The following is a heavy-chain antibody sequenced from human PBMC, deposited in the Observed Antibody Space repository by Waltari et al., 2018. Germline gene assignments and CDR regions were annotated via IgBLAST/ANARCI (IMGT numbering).Heavy chain of an antibody. CDR1: GYSISSGYY. Sequence: VHLQESGPGLVKLSETLSLTCAVSGYSISSGYYWGWIRQPPGKGLEWIGNIYHSGSTYYNPSLKSRVTISVDTSKNQFSLKLSSVTAADTAVYYCARHVYTTLDYWGQGTLVTVSS. CDR2: IYHSGST. D-gene: IGHD3-16*01. V-gene: IGHV4-38-2*01. CDR3: ARHVYTTLDY. J-gene: IGHJ4*02.